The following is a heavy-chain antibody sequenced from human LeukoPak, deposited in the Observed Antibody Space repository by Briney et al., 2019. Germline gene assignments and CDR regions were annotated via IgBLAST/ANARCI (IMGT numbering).Heavy chain of an antibody. CDR2: ILGSTL. V-gene: IGHV3-9*01. D-gene: IGHD4-17*01. CDR3: IKELRPGGLDV. CDR1: GFGLDDSV. J-gene: IGHJ6*02. Sequence: PGRSLRLSCAASGFGLDDSVMHWVRQPPGKGLEWVSGILGSTLDYADSVRGRFTISKDNAKRTLYLQMRSLRPEDTALYYCIKELRPGGLDVWGQGTTVIVSS.